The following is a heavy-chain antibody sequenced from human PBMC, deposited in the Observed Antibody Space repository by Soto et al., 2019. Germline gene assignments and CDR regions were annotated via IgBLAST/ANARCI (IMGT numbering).Heavy chain of an antibody. CDR3: AKMTRGYTYGLDY. V-gene: IGHV3-30*18. Sequence: QLVESGGGVVQPGRSLRLSCETSGFTFRSYGMHWVRQAPGKGLEWVAVVSFDGSDINYADSVRGRFTISRDNSKSTLHLQLNRLRAEDTAVYYCAKMTRGYTYGLDYWGQGTLVTVSS. J-gene: IGHJ4*02. CDR1: GFTFRSYG. D-gene: IGHD5-12*01. CDR2: VSFDGSDI.